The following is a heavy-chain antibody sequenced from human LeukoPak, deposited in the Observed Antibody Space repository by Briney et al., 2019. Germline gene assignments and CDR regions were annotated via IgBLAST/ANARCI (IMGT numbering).Heavy chain of an antibody. CDR3: AGEAGGGYARAFDI. CDR1: GGSISSYS. V-gene: IGHV4-4*07. J-gene: IGHJ3*02. Sequence: PSETLSLTCIVSGGSISSYSWAWIRHPPREGLEWIGRIYTSGTTNYEPSLKSRVTMSVDTSKNQFSLKLSSVTAADTAVCYCAGEAGGGYARAFDIWGQGTMVTVSS. CDR2: IYTSGTT. D-gene: IGHD5-12*01.